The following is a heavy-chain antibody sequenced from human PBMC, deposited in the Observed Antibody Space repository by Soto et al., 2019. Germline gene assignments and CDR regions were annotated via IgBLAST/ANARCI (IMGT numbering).Heavy chain of an antibody. CDR2: INPNSGGT. D-gene: IGHD6-13*01. CDR3: ARSLLDEYSSSWRSAYYGMDV. CDR1: GFTFSAYY. J-gene: IGHJ6*02. V-gene: IGHV1-2*02. Sequence: ASVKVSCKASGFTFSAYYIYWLRQAPGQGLEWIGWINPNSGGTNNAQKFQGRVTMTRDTSTSTVYMELSALIPDDTAVYYCARSLLDEYSSSWRSAYYGMDVWGQGTTVTV.